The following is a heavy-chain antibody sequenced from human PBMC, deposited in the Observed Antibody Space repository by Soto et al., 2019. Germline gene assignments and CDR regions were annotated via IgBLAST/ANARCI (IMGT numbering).Heavy chain of an antibody. CDR1: GYTFTSYY. CDR2: INPSGGST. J-gene: IGHJ6*02. CDR3: ARSGGERITIFGVVHHGMDV. V-gene: IGHV1-46*01. D-gene: IGHD3-3*01. Sequence: ASVKVSCKASGYTFTSYYMHWVRQAPGQGLEWMGIINPSGGSTSYAQKFQGRVTMTRDTSTSTVYMELSSLRSEDTAVYYCARSGGERITIFGVVHHGMDVWGQGTTVIVSS.